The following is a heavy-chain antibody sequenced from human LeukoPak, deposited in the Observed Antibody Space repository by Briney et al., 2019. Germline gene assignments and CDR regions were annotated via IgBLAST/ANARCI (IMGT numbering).Heavy chain of an antibody. CDR2: IYYSGST. J-gene: IGHJ3*02. Sequence: PSGTLSLTCAVSGGSISSGDYYWSWIRQPPGKGLEWIGYIYYSGSTYYNPSLKSRVTISVDTSKNQFSLKLSSVTAADTAVYYCAREYDGDAFDIWGQGTMVTVSS. CDR1: GGSISSGDYY. CDR3: AREYDGDAFDI. V-gene: IGHV4-30-4*08. D-gene: IGHD3-16*01.